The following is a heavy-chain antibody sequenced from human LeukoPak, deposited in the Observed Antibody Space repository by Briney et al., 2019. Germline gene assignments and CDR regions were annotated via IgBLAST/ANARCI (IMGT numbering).Heavy chain of an antibody. Sequence: SETLSLTCTVSGGSISSYYWSWIRQPPGKGLEWIGYIYYSGSTNYNPSLKSRVTISVDTSKNQFSLKLSSVTAADTAVYYCASSRLTSSYYDFWSGYYTFDYWGQGTLVTVSS. CDR3: ASSRLTSSYYDFWSGYYTFDY. CDR1: GGSISSYY. J-gene: IGHJ4*02. CDR2: IYYSGST. V-gene: IGHV4-59*08. D-gene: IGHD3-3*01.